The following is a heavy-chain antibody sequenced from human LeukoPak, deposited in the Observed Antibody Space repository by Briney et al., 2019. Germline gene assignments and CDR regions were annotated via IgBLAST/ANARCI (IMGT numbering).Heavy chain of an antibody. D-gene: IGHD3-16*02. Sequence: GGSLRLSCAASGFTFSSYAMHWVRQAPGKGLEWVAVISYDGSNKYYADSVKGRFTISRDNSKNTLYLQMNSLRAEDTAVYYCARAGPFGGVIAKGAFDYWGQGTLVTVSS. CDR2: ISYDGSNK. CDR3: ARAGPFGGVIAKGAFDY. V-gene: IGHV3-30*04. J-gene: IGHJ4*02. CDR1: GFTFSSYA.